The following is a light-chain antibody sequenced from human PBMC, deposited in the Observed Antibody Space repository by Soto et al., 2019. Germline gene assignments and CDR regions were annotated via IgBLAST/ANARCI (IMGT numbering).Light chain of an antibody. Sequence: DIQMTQSPSSLSASVGDRVTITCRASQSISTYLNWYQHKPGKAPKFVIYGASSLQSGVPSRFGGSGSGTDFTLTISSLQPEDFATYYCQQSYSTPWTFGQGTKV. CDR3: QQSYSTPWT. V-gene: IGKV1-39*01. J-gene: IGKJ1*01. CDR2: GAS. CDR1: QSISTY.